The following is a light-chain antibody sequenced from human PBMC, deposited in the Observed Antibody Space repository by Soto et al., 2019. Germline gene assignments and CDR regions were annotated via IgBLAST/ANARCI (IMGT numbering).Light chain of an antibody. CDR3: QVWDNSSDHVL. V-gene: IGLV3-21*02. CDR1: NIGSKT. CDR2: DDS. Sequence: SSELTQPPSVSVAPGQTARITCGGDNIGSKTVHWYQQKPGQAPVLVIYDDSDRPSGIPERFSGSNSGNTATLTINRVEAGDEADYCCQVWDNSSDHVLFGGGTKVTVL. J-gene: IGLJ2*01.